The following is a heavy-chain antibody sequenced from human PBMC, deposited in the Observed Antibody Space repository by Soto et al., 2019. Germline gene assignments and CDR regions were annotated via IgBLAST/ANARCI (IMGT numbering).Heavy chain of an antibody. CDR2: VYYSGST. D-gene: IGHD3-3*01. CDR3: ARVGGEDFWSGIDY. J-gene: IGHJ4*02. V-gene: IGHV4-39*07. Sequence: SETLSLTCTVSGGSVSSSSYYWGWVRQPPGKGLEWIGSVYYSGSTYYNQSLESRVTISVDKSKNQFSLKLRSVTAADTAVYYCARVGGEDFWSGIDYWGQGTLVTVSS. CDR1: GGSVSSSSYY.